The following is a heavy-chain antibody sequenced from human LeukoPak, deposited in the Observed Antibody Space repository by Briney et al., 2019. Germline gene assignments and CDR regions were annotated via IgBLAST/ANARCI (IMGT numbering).Heavy chain of an antibody. V-gene: IGHV4-4*07. D-gene: IGHD6-19*01. Sequence: SETLSLTCTVSGDSISNYYWSWIRQPAGKGLEWIGRIYTSGTTNYNPSLKSRITIAVDTSKNQFSLKLSSVTAADTAVYYCARVKSSSGWHPFDYWGQGTLVTVSS. J-gene: IGHJ4*02. CDR2: IYTSGTT. CDR1: GDSISNYY. CDR3: ARVKSSSGWHPFDY.